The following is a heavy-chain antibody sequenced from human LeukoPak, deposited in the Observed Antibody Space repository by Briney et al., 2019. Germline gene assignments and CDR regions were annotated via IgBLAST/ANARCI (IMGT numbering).Heavy chain of an antibody. D-gene: IGHD3-9*01. CDR3: ARSLSGYYYNYYYYMDV. Sequence: SETLSLTCTVSGGSISSYYWSWIRHPPGKGLEWIGYIYYSGSTNYNPSLKSRVTISVDTSKNQFSLKLSSVTAADTAVYYCARSLSGYYYNYYYYMDVWGKGATVTVSS. J-gene: IGHJ6*03. V-gene: IGHV4-59*01. CDR2: IYYSGST. CDR1: GGSISSYY.